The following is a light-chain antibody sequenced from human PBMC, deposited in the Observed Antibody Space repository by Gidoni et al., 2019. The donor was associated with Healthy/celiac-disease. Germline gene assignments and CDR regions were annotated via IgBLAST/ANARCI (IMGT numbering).Light chain of an antibody. CDR3: QHRSNWPPWT. Sequence: EFVFTQSPATLSLSPGNRATISVRASPSVSTYLAGYHQKPGQAPRLLIDDASNRATGIPVRFSGSGSGTDLTLTISSLEREDFAVYYCQHRSNWPPWTFGQGTKVEIK. J-gene: IGKJ1*01. V-gene: IGKV3-11*01. CDR2: DAS. CDR1: PSVSTY.